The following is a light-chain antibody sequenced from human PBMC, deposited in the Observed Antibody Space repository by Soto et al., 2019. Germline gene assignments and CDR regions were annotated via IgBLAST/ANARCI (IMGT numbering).Light chain of an antibody. CDR3: HQYGGSPTWT. V-gene: IGKV3-20*01. CDR1: QSVSSSY. Sequence: EIVLTQSPGTLSLSPGERATLSCRASQSVSSSYLAWYQQKPGQAPRLLIYGTSSRATGTPDRFSGGGSGTDFSLTISRLEPDDFAVYYCHQYGGSPTWTFGQGTKVEIK. J-gene: IGKJ1*01. CDR2: GTS.